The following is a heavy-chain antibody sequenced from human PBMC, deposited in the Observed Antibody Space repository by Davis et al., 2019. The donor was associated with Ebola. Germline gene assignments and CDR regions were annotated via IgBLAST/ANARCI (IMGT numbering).Heavy chain of an antibody. D-gene: IGHD1-26*01. CDR2: INPNSGGT. CDR3: ARDTGIVGATAFDI. Sequence: ASVKVSCKASGYTFTGYYMHWVRQAPGQGLEWMGWINPNSGGTNYAQKFQGRVTMTRDTSISTAYMELSRLRSDDTAVYYCARDTGIVGATAFDIWGQGTMVTVSS. V-gene: IGHV1-2*02. J-gene: IGHJ3*02. CDR1: GYTFTGYY.